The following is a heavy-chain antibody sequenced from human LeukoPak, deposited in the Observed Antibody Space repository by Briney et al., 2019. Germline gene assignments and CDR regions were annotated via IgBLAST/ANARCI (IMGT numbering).Heavy chain of an antibody. CDR3: ARDPVEWELLFDY. J-gene: IGHJ4*02. CDR1: GFSFSNYW. V-gene: IGHV3-7*01. Sequence: GGSLRLSCAASGFSFSNYWMGWVRQAPGKRPEWVANMNIDGSERYYADSVKGRFAISRDSARNSVFLQMSGLRVEDTAVYYCARDPVEWELLFDYWGQGTLVTVSS. CDR2: MNIDGSER. D-gene: IGHD1-26*01.